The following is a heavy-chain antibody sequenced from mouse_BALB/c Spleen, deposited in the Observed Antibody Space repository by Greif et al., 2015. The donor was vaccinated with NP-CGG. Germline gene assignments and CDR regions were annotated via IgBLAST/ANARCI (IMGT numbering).Heavy chain of an antibody. J-gene: IGHJ1*01. Sequence: VKLVESGAELAKPGASVKMSCKASGYTFTSYWMHWVKQRPGQGLEWIGYINPSTGYTEYNQKFKDKATLTADKSSSTAYMQLSSLTSEDSAVYYCARLRLRYFDVWGAGTTVTVSS. CDR2: INPSTGYT. D-gene: IGHD1-2*01. V-gene: IGHV1-7*01. CDR3: ARLRLRYFDV. CDR1: GYTFTSYW.